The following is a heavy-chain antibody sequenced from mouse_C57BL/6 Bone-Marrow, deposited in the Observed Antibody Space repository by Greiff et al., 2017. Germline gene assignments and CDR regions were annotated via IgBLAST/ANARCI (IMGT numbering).Heavy chain of an antibody. CDR1: GYTFTSYW. D-gene: IGHD1-1*01. V-gene: IGHV1-69*01. CDR2: IDPSDSYT. CDR3: AREGTTVVAPFDY. J-gene: IGHJ2*01. Sequence: QVQLQQPGAELVMPGASVKLSCKASGYTFTSYWMHWVKQRPGQGLEWIGEIDPSDSYTNYNQKFKGKSTLTVDKSSRTADMQLSSLTSEDSAVYYWAREGTTVVAPFDYWGQGTTLTVSS.